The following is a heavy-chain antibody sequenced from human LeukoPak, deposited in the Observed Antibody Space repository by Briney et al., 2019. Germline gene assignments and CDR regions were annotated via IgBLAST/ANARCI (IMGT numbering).Heavy chain of an antibody. J-gene: IGHJ4*02. CDR2: IYYSGST. D-gene: IGHD6-13*01. CDR3: ARSSSWSFDY. CDR1: GGSISSGGYY. Sequence: SQTLSPTCTVSGGSISSGGYYWSWIRQHPGKGLEWIGYIYYSGSTYYNPSLKSRVTISVDTSKDQFSLKLSSVTAADTAVYYCARSSSWSFDYWGQGTLVTVSS. V-gene: IGHV4-31*03.